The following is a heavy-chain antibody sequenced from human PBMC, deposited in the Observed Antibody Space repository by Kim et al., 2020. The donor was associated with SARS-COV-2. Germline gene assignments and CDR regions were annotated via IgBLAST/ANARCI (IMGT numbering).Heavy chain of an antibody. J-gene: IGHJ4*01. CDR3: ARFFGSGSPTWNYFDY. V-gene: IGHV3-48*02. CDR1: GFIFSSHD. D-gene: IGHD3-10*01. Sequence: GGSLRLSCAASGFIFSSHDMNWVRQAPGKGLEWVSYISTSSSVIYYAVSVKGRFTISRDDAKTSLYLQMNSLRDDDTAVYYCARFFGSGSPTWNYFDYWG. CDR2: ISTSSSVI.